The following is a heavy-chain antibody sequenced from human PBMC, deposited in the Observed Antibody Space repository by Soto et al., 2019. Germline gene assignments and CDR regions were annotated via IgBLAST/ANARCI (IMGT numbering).Heavy chain of an antibody. V-gene: IGHV3-64*01. J-gene: IGHJ6*03. CDR1: GFTFSSYA. Sequence: GGSLRLSCAASGFTFSSYAMHWVRQAPGKGLEYVSAISSNGGSTYYANSVKGRFTISRDNSKNTLYLQMGSLRAEDMAVYYCIKGDYYYYMDVWGKGTTVTVSS. CDR2: ISSNGGST. CDR3: IKGDYYYYMDV.